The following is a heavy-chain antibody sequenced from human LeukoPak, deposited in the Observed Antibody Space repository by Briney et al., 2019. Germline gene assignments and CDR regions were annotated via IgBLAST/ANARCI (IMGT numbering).Heavy chain of an antibody. CDR3: ARHGANRQQLVMAFDI. J-gene: IGHJ3*02. D-gene: IGHD6-13*01. Sequence: SYTLSLSCSVSCGSISCYYWSWLRQPPGHGLELIGYIYYGCSTNYNPSLKSRVTISIDTSKNQFSLKVNSVTAADTAVYYCARHGANRQQLVMAFDIWGQGTMVTVSS. V-gene: IGHV4-59*08. CDR2: IYYGCST. CDR1: CGSISCYY.